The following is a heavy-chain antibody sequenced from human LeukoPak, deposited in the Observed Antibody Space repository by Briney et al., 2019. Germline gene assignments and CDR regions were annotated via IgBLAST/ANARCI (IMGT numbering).Heavy chain of an antibody. CDR2: IIPNFCTA. CDR3: ARDLRGGDTTQTPYYYYYYYMDV. CDR1: GGTYSSYA. V-gene: IGHV1-69*13. D-gene: IGHD2-21*01. J-gene: IGHJ6*03. Sequence: ASEKVSRNSSGGTYSSYALSWVRHPPAKALEDMRGIIPNFCTANYTQKFQGRVTITADESTSAAYMELSSLRSEDTAVYYCARDLRGGDTTQTPYYYYYYYMDVWGKGTTVTVSS.